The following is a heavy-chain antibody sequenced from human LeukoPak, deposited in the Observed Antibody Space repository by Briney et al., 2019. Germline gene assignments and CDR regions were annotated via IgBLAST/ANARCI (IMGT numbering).Heavy chain of an antibody. CDR1: GFTFSSYT. CDR3: ARDPTPRYCSGGSCYTHYGMDV. J-gene: IGHJ6*02. V-gene: IGHV3-21*01. Sequence: GGPLRLSCAASGFTFSSYTMNWVRQAPGKGLEWVSSISSSSSYTYYADSVKGRLTISRDNAKNSLYLQMNSLRAEDTAVYYCARDPTPRYCSGGSCYTHYGMDVWGQGTTVTVSS. D-gene: IGHD2-15*01. CDR2: ISSSSSYT.